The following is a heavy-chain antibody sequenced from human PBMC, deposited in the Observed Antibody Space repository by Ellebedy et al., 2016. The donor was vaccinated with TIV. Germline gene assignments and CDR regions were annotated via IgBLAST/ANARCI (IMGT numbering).Heavy chain of an antibody. CDR2: ISGSDGDK. V-gene: IGHV3-23*01. J-gene: IGHJ4*02. CDR3: ARSTPVDY. CDR1: GFTFSTFA. Sequence: GESLKISCAASGFTFSTFAMSWVRQAPGKGLAWVSVISGSDGDKYYADSVKGRFTISRDNAKNSLYLQMNSLRAEDTAVYYCARSTPVDYWGQGTLVTVSS. D-gene: IGHD2-15*01.